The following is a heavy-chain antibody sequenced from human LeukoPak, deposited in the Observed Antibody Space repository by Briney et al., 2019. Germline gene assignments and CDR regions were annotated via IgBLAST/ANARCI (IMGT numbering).Heavy chain of an antibody. CDR1: GFTFSSYS. CDR2: ISSSSSYI. CDR3: ARDPGSAVVVPAALDYFDY. D-gene: IGHD2-2*01. J-gene: IGHJ4*02. V-gene: IGHV3-21*01. Sequence: GGSLRLSCAASGFTFSSYSMHWVRQAPGKGLEWVSSISSSSSYIYDADSVKGRFTISRDNAKNSLYLQMNSLRAEDKAVYYCARDPGSAVVVPAALDYFDYWGQGTLVTVSS.